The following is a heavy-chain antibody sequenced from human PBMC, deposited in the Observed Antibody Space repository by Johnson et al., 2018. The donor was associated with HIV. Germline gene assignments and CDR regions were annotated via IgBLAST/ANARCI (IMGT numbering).Heavy chain of an antibody. J-gene: IGHJ3*01. CDR3: ARVPGSRAGDAFDV. CDR1: GFTFDDYA. CDR2: ISHDGNKI. Sequence: VQLVESGGGLVQPGRSLRLSCAASGFTFDDYAMHWVRQAPGKGLDWLAVISHDGNKIFYADSVKGRFTISRDNSKNTLYLHMKSLRVEDTALYYCARVPGSRAGDAFDVWGTGTMVTVSS. V-gene: IGHV3-30*03. D-gene: IGHD1-1*01.